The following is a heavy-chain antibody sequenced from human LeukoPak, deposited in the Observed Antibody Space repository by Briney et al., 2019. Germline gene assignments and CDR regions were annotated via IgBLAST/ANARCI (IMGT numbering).Heavy chain of an antibody. CDR1: GYSFVSNW. V-gene: IGHV5-51*01. CDR2: IYPGDSNT. CDR3: ARDSPRVVNAY. Sequence: GESLKISWNGAGYSFVSNWCAWVRQMPGKGLEWMGVIYPGDSNTNYSPSFQGHVTISADKSISTAYLQWSSLKASDTAMYYCARDSPRVVNAYWGQGTLVTVSS. D-gene: IGHD2-15*01. J-gene: IGHJ4*02.